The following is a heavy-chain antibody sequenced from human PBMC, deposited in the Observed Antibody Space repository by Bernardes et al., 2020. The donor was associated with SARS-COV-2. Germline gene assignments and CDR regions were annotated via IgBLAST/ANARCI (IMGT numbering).Heavy chain of an antibody. CDR1: GYTLTELS. D-gene: IGHD2-21*02. Sequence: ASVEVSCKVSGYTLTELSMHWVRQAPGKGLEWMGGFDPEDGETIYAQKFQGRVTMTEDTSTDTAYMELSSLRSEDTAVYYCATAPAYCGGDCYPRFDYWGQGTLVTVSS. V-gene: IGHV1-24*01. J-gene: IGHJ4*02. CDR3: ATAPAYCGGDCYPRFDY. CDR2: FDPEDGET.